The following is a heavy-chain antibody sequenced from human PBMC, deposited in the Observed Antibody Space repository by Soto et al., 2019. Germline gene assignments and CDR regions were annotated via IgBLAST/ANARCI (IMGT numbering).Heavy chain of an antibody. J-gene: IGHJ5*02. V-gene: IGHV1-18*04. CDR1: GYTFTSYG. CDR2: ISAYNGNT. CDR3: ATSYCSSTSCSRNWFDP. Sequence: QVQLVQSGAAVKKPGASVMVSCKASGYTFTSYGISWLRQAPGQCLEWMGWISAYNGNTNYAQKLQGRVTMTTDTSTSTAYMELRSLRSDDTAVYYCATSYCSSTSCSRNWFDPWGKGTLVTVSS. D-gene: IGHD2-2*01.